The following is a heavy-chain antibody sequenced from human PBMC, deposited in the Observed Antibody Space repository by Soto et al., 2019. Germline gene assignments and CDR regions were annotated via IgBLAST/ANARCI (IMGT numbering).Heavy chain of an antibody. CDR1: GYSFTSYW. J-gene: IGHJ6*02. CDR2: IYPGDSDT. Sequence: PVESLKISCKGSGYSFTSYWIGWVRQMPGKGLEWMGIIYPGDSDTRYSPYFQGQVTISADKSISTAYLQWSSLKASDTAMSYCARSSIAARPYYYYGMDVWGQGTTVTVSS. D-gene: IGHD6-6*01. CDR3: ARSSIAARPYYYYGMDV. V-gene: IGHV5-51*01.